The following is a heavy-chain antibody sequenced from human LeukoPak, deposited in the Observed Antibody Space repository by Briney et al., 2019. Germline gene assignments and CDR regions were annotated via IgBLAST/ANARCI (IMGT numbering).Heavy chain of an antibody. V-gene: IGHV3-15*07. Sequence: GSLRLSCAASGFTFSDAWMNWVRQAPGRGLEWVGRIKKNKDGGTADYAAPVKGRFTISRDDSKNTLCLQMNSLKTEDTAVYYCTTDLSSGYYLHNGHWGQGTLVTVSS. D-gene: IGHD3-22*01. CDR2: IKKNKDGGTA. CDR3: TTDLSSGYYLHNGH. CDR1: GFTFSDAW. J-gene: IGHJ4*02.